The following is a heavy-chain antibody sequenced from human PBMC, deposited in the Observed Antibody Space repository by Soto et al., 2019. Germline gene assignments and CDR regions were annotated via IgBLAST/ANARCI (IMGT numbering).Heavy chain of an antibody. V-gene: IGHV4-59*12. Sequence: SETLSLTCTVSGGSISNYYWSWIRQPPGKGLEWIGYIYYSGSTNYNPSLKSRATISVDTSKNQFSLKLNSVTAADTVGYYCARRCCEVFDVWGQG. CDR3: ARRCCEVFDV. CDR1: GGSISNYY. D-gene: IGHD2-8*01. J-gene: IGHJ3*01. CDR2: IYYSGST.